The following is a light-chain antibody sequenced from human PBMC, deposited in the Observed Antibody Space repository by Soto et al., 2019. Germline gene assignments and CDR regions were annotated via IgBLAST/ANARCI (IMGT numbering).Light chain of an antibody. CDR3: QQTYTLPRT. CDR1: QTVSKF. Sequence: DIQMTQSPSALSASVGERVTIACRASQTVSKFVNWYQQKPGEVPALLIFTTSTLYSGVPSRFSGSGSGTDFTLTINGLQPEDFATYYCQQTYTLPRTFAQGTKVDIK. V-gene: IGKV1-39*01. J-gene: IGKJ1*01. CDR2: TTS.